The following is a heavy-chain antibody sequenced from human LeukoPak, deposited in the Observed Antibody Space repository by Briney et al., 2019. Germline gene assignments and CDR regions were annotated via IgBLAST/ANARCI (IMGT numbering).Heavy chain of an antibody. CDR3: AKPEQWLIDKDAFDI. J-gene: IGHJ3*02. CDR1: GFTFSSYA. CDR2: ISGSGGST. Sequence: GGSLRLSCAASGFTFSSYAMSWVRQAPGQGLEWVSAISGSGGSTYYADYVKGRFTISRDNSKNTLYLQMNSLRAEDTAVYYCAKPEQWLIDKDAFDIWGQETMVTVSS. V-gene: IGHV3-23*01. D-gene: IGHD6-19*01.